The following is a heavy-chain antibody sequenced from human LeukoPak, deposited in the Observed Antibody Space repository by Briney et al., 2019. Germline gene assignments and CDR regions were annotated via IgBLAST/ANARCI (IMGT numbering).Heavy chain of an antibody. V-gene: IGHV3-23*01. Sequence: GGSLRLSCGASGFTFSSRTTNWVRQPPGKGLEWVSTITSDSVATYYADSVKGRFTISRDNSKNTLYLQLNSLRVEDTAVYYCAPREIDGVDWFDPWGQGTLVTVSS. CDR3: APREIDGVDWFDP. J-gene: IGHJ5*02. CDR1: GFTFSSRT. CDR2: ITSDSVAT. D-gene: IGHD2-8*01.